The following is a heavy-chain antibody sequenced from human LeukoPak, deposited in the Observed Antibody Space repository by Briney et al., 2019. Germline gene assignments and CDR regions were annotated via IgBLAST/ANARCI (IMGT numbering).Heavy chain of an antibody. CDR3: ARGQTWAFDY. CDR2: IKPDGSEE. V-gene: IGHV3-7*04. J-gene: IGHJ4*02. CDR1: AFTFSNFY. D-gene: IGHD3-16*01. Sequence: SGGSLRLSCAASAFTFSNFYMNWVRQAPGKGLGWVANIKPDGSEEYYVDSVKGRFTISRDNAQNSLYLQMSSLRADDTAVYYCARGQTWAFDYWGRGTLVTVSS.